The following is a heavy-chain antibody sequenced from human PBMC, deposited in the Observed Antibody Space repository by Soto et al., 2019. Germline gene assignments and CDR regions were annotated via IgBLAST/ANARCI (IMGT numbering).Heavy chain of an antibody. J-gene: IGHJ5*02. V-gene: IGHV4-61*01. D-gene: IGHD3-9*01. CDR2: IYYSGST. Sequence: QVQLQESGPGLVKPSETLSLTCTVSGGSVSSGSYYWSWIRQPPGKGLEWIGYIYYSGSTNYNPPLTSRVTISVDTSKNQFSLKLSSVTAADTAVYYCARADVLRYFDWLPQYNWFDPWGQGTLVTVSS. CDR1: GGSVSSGSYY. CDR3: ARADVLRYFDWLPQYNWFDP.